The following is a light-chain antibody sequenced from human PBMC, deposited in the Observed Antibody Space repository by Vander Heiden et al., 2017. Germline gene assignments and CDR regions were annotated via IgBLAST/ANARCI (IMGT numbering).Light chain of an antibody. J-gene: IGKJ1*01. CDR3: QQTYSPHRT. CDR2: ATS. CDR1: ETIFNY. Sequence: IHITQSPSSLSASLGDRINITCRSSETIFNYINWYQQEPGRATKLLIYATSNLKSGVPSRFTGSGSGTDFTLTIGSLQREDFATYFCQQTYSPHRTFGQGTKVEI. V-gene: IGKV1-39*01.